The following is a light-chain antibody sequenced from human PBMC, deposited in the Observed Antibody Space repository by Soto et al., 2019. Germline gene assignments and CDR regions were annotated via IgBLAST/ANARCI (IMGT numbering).Light chain of an antibody. CDR1: SSDVGGFNY. Sequence: QSVLTQPASVSGSPGQSITISCTGTSSDVGGFNYVSWYQHHPGKAPKLVIYDVSDRPSGVSNRFSGSKSGYTASLTICGLQPEDEADYYCTSYTSSRGFGTGTKLTVL. CDR2: DVS. J-gene: IGLJ1*01. CDR3: TSYTSSRG. V-gene: IGLV2-14*03.